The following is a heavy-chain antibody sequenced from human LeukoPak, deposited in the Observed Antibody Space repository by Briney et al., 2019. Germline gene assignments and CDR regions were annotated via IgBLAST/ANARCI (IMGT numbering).Heavy chain of an antibody. J-gene: IGHJ6*02. CDR1: GLTVSSY. CDR3: ARALDYYDSSGYYYSGSNYYYGMDV. Sequence: GGSLRLFCAASGLTVSSYMSWVRQAPGKGLEWVAVISYDGSNKYDADSVKGRFTISRDNSKDTLYLQMNSLRAEDTAVYYCARALDYYDSSGYYYSGSNYYYGMDVWGQGTTVTVSS. V-gene: IGHV3-30-3*01. CDR2: ISYDGSNK. D-gene: IGHD3-22*01.